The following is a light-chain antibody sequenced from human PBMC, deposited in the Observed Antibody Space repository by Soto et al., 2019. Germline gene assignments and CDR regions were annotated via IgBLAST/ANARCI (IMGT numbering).Light chain of an antibody. CDR2: GTS. Sequence: SPVALSVKKGERATLSCGASQSVASSYLAWYQQKPGQAPRLLIYGTSIRATGIPDRFSGSGSGTDFTLTISRLEPEDFAVYYCLQDYNSPTFGQVTMVDI. V-gene: IGKV3-20*01. J-gene: IGKJ1*01. CDR3: LQDYNSPT. CDR1: QSVASSY.